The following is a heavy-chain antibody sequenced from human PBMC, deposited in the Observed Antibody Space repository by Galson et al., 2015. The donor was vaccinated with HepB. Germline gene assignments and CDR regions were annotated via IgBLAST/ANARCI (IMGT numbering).Heavy chain of an antibody. CDR1: GFTVSSNY. Sequence: SLRLSCAASGFTVSSNYMSWVRQAPGKGLEWVSVIYSGGSTYYADSVKGRFTISRDNSKNTLYLQMNSLRAEDTAVYYCARDHFRRSHTHLYGMDVWGQGTTVTVSS. J-gene: IGHJ6*02. D-gene: IGHD1-14*01. CDR2: IYSGGST. V-gene: IGHV3-66*01. CDR3: ARDHFRRSHTHLYGMDV.